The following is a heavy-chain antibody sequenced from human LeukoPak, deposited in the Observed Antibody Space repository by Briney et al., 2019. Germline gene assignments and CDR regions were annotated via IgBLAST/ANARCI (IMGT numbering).Heavy chain of an antibody. V-gene: IGHV3-48*01. D-gene: IGHD3-10*01. CDR3: ARTRYYYGSRSYGAPYYFDY. J-gene: IGHJ4*02. CDR2: ISSSSSTI. CDR1: GFTFSSYS. Sequence: PGGSLRLSCAASGFTFSSYSMNWVRQAPGKGLEWVSYISSSSSTIYYADSVKGRFTISRDNAKNSLYLQMNSLRAEDTAVYYCARTRYYYGSRSYGAPYYFDYWGQGTLVTVSS.